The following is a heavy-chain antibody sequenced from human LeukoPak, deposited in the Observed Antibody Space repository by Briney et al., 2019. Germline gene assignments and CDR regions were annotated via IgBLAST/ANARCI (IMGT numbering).Heavy chain of an antibody. D-gene: IGHD6-13*01. CDR2: INTDGSST. J-gene: IGHJ4*02. Sequence: PGGSLRLSCAASGFTFSSYWMHWVRQAPGKGLVWVSRINTDGSSTSYADSVKGRFTISRDNAKNTLYLQMNSLRAEDTAVYYCAKEAQQLVLGIDYWGRGTLVTVSS. CDR1: GFTFSSYW. V-gene: IGHV3-74*01. CDR3: AKEAQQLVLGIDY.